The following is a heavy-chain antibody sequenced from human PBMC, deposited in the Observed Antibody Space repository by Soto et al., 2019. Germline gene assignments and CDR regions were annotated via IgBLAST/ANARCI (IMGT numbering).Heavy chain of an antibody. CDR2: ISADNDNG. CDR1: GYTFVSHG. D-gene: IGHD2-8*02. CDR3: VSDAWQQSPGGV. V-gene: IGHV1-18*01. J-gene: IGHJ4*02. Sequence: AASVKVSCKASGYTFVSHGISWVRQAPGQVFEWMGWISADNDNGKSAQKFQDRVTMTIETATNTAYMEQRNLTSDDTALSFCVSDAWQQSPGGVWGQGTLVTVS.